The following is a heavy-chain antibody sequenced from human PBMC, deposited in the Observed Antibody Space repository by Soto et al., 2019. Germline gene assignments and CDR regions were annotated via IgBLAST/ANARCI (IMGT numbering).Heavy chain of an antibody. CDR3: AREATGFGEPSVGKRYGMDV. J-gene: IGHJ6*02. CDR1: GGTFSSYT. Sequence: QVQLVQSGAEVKKPGSSVKVSCKASGGTFSSYTISWVRQAPGQGLEWMGRIIPILGIANYAQKFQGRVTITADKSTSTAYMELSSLRSEDTAVYYCAREATGFGEPSVGKRYGMDVWGQGTTVTVSS. D-gene: IGHD3-10*01. V-gene: IGHV1-69*08. CDR2: IIPILGIA.